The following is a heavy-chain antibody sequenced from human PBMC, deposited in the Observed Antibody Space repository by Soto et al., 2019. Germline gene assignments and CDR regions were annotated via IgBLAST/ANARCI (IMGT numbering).Heavy chain of an antibody. CDR2: ISYDGSNK. J-gene: IGHJ4*02. V-gene: IGHV3-30*18. CDR3: ANRENSNCGGDLPFFDY. D-gene: IGHD2-21*02. Sequence: GWSLRLSCSASRFTFGNYAMSWVRQAPGKGLEWVAVISYDGSNKYYADSVKGRFTISRDNSKNTLYLQMNSLRAEDTAVYYCANRENSNCGGDLPFFDYCGQGTLVTVSS. CDR1: RFTFGNYA.